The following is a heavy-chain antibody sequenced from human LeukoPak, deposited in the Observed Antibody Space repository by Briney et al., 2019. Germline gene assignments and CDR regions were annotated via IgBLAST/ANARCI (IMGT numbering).Heavy chain of an antibody. CDR3: ARGGSYLSAFDI. V-gene: IGHV3-30*14. Sequence: TGGSLRLSCAASGFTFSSYAMHWVRQAPGKGLEWVAFIRYDGSNEYYADSVKGRFTISRDNSKNTLYLQMNSLRAEDTAVYYCARGGSYLSAFDIWGQGTMVTVSS. CDR2: IRYDGSNE. CDR1: GFTFSSYA. J-gene: IGHJ3*02. D-gene: IGHD1-26*01.